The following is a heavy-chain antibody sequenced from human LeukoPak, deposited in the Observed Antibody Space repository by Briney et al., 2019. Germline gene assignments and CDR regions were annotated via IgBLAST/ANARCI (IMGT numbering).Heavy chain of an antibody. V-gene: IGHV3-30-3*01. D-gene: IGHD5-18*01. CDR2: ISYDGSNK. J-gene: IGHJ4*02. CDR3: ARGRIQL. CDR1: GFTFSSYA. Sequence: GGSLRLSCAASGFTFSSYAMHWVRQAPGKGLEWVAVISYDGSNKYYADSVKGRFTISRDNAKNSLYLQMNSLRAEDTAVYYCARGRIQLWGQGTLVTVSS.